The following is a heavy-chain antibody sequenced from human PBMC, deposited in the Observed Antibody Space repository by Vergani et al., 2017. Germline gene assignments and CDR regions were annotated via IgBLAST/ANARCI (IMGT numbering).Heavy chain of an antibody. CDR1: GYTFTSYG. J-gene: IGHJ6*03. D-gene: IGHD6-13*01. V-gene: IGHV1-2*02. Sequence: QVQLVQSGAEVKKPGASVKVSCKASGYTFTSYGISWVRQAPGQGLEWMGWINPNSGGTNYAQKFQGRVTMTRDTSISTAYMELSRLRSDDTAVYYCASSPYSSSWYGYYYYYMDVWGKGTTVTVSS. CDR2: INPNSGGT. CDR3: ASSPYSSSWYGYYYYYMDV.